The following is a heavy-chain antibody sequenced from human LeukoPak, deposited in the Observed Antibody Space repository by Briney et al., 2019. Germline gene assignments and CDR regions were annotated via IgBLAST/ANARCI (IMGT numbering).Heavy chain of an antibody. CDR3: ARDGRGASTQYNWFDP. D-gene: IGHD4-17*01. V-gene: IGHV3-7*01. CDR2: IKQDGSEK. Sequence: GGSLRLSCAASGFTFSNYWMSWVRQAPGKGLEWVANIKQDGSEKYYVDSVKGRFTISRDNAKTSLYLQMNSLRAEDTAVYYCARDGRGASTQYNWFDPWGQGTLVTVSS. CDR1: GFTFSNYW. J-gene: IGHJ5*02.